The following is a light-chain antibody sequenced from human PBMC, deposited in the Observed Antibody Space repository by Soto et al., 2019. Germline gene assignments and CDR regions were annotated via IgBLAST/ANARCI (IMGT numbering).Light chain of an antibody. CDR3: QQYDNLEIT. CDR1: QDISNY. CDR2: DAS. V-gene: IGKV1-33*01. J-gene: IGKJ5*01. Sequence: DIQMTQSPSSLSASVGDRVTITRXVSQDISNYLNWYQQKPVKVPKLLIYDASNLETGVLSSFSGSGSGTDFTFTISSLQPEDIATYYCQQYDNLEITFGQGTRLEIK.